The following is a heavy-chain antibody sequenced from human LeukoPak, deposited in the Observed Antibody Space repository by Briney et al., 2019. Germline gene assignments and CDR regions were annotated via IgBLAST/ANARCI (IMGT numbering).Heavy chain of an antibody. CDR3: AKSGYGGNWFDP. J-gene: IGHJ5*02. CDR2: IYSGGST. D-gene: IGHD4-17*01. Sequence: GGSLRLSGAGSGFTVSSNYMSWDRQAPGKGLEWCSVIYSGGSTYYADSVKGRFTIYRDNAKNTQYLQRDSLRAEDTAVYYCAKSGYGGNWFDPWGQRTLVTVSA. CDR1: GFTVSSNY. V-gene: IGHV3-66*01.